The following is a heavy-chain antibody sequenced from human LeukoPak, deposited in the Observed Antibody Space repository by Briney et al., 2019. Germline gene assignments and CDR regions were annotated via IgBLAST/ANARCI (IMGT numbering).Heavy chain of an antibody. CDR2: INPNSGGT. CDR3: ARGQLWPYYYYYMDV. J-gene: IGHJ6*03. Sequence: GASVKVSCKASGYTFTGYYMHWVRQAPGQGLEWMGWINPNSGGTNYAQKFQGRVTMTRDTSISTAYMELSRLRSDDTAVYYCARGQLWPYYYYYMDVWGKGTTVTISS. CDR1: GYTFTGYY. V-gene: IGHV1-2*02. D-gene: IGHD5-18*01.